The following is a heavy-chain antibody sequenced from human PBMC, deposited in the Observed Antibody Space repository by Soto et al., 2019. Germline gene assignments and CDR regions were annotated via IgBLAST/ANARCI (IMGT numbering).Heavy chain of an antibody. CDR2: ISGSGGST. J-gene: IGHJ4*02. V-gene: IGHV3-23*01. CDR1: GFTFSSYA. D-gene: IGHD1-26*01. CDR3: ATGQYSGSYWFGY. Sequence: GGSLRLSCAASGFTFSSYAMSWVRQAPGKGLEWVSAISGSGGSTYYADSVKGRFAISRDNSKNTLYLQMNSLRAEDTAVYYCATGQYSGSYWFGYWGQGTLVTVSS.